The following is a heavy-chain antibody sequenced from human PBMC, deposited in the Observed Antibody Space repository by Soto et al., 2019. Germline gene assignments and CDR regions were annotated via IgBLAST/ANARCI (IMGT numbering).Heavy chain of an antibody. J-gene: IGHJ4*02. CDR3: ARVVRGYSYDELDY. CDR1: GYTFSSYG. D-gene: IGHD5-18*01. CDR2: ISAYNGDT. Sequence: QVQLVQSGAEVKKPGASVKVSCKASGYTFSSYGITWVRQAPGQGLEWMGCISAYNGDTNYAQRLQGRVTMTTDTSTSTAYMELRSLSSDDTAVYYCARVVRGYSYDELDYWGQGTLVSVSS. V-gene: IGHV1-18*01.